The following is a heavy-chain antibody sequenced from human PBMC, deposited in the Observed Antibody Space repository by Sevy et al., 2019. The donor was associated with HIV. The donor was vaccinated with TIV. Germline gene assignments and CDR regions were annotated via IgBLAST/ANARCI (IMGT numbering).Heavy chain of an antibody. D-gene: IGHD3-22*01. CDR2: ISSSDSTI. J-gene: IGHJ4*02. CDR3: ASYYYDSSAAIDY. V-gene: IGHV3-11*01. CDR1: GFTFSDYY. Sequence: GGSLRLSCAASGFTFSDYYMSWVRQAPGKGLEWVSYISSSDSTIYYADSVKGRFTISRDNAKNSLYLQMNSLRAEDTAVYYCASYYYDSSAAIDYWGQGTLVTVSS.